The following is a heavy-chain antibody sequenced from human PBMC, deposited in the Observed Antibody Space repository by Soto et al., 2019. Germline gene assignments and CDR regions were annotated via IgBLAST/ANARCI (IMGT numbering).Heavy chain of an antibody. CDR2: INPNSGGT. CDR3: ARGRCSSTSCDASYYYYGMDV. Sequence: ASVKVSCKASGYTFTGYYMHWVRQAPGQGXEWMGWINPNSGGTNYAQKFQGRVTMTRDTSISTAYMELSRLRSDDTAVYYCARGRCSSTSCDASYYYYGMDVWGQGTTVTVSS. D-gene: IGHD2-2*01. CDR1: GYTFTGYY. J-gene: IGHJ6*02. V-gene: IGHV1-2*02.